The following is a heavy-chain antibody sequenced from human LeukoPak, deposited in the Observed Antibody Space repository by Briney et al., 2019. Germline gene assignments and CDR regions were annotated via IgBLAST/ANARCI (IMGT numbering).Heavy chain of an antibody. CDR3: ARSNHADDY. D-gene: IGHD4-11*01. CDR2: INTGGSST. Sequence: GGSLRLSCAASGFTFSNYWRHWVRQVPGKGLVWVSRINTGGSSTTYADSVKGRFTISRDNAKNTLYLQMNSLRAEDTAVYYCARSNHADDYWGQGTLVTVSS. V-gene: IGHV3-74*01. J-gene: IGHJ4*02. CDR1: GFTFSNYW.